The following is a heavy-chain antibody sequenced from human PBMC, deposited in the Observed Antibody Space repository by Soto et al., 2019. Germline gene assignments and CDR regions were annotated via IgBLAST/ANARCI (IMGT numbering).Heavy chain of an antibody. V-gene: IGHV1-2*04. D-gene: IGHD2-2*01. CDR3: ARSPTPDIVVVPAASIGAFDI. J-gene: IGHJ3*02. Sequence: QVQLVQSGAEVKKPGASVKVSCKASGYTFTGYYKHWVRQAPGQGLEWMGWINPNSGGTNYAQKFQGWVTMTRDTSISTAYMELSRLRSDDTAVYYCARSPTPDIVVVPAASIGAFDIWGQGTMVTVSS. CDR2: INPNSGGT. CDR1: GYTFTGYY.